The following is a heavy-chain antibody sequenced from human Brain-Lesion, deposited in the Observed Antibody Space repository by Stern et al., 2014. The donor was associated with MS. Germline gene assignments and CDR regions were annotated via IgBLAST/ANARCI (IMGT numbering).Heavy chain of an antibody. J-gene: IGHJ6*02. CDR3: ARGRVVPGFQYYATDV. CDR1: GGSISSGGYY. D-gene: IGHD2-2*01. Sequence: QDQLVESGPGLVKPSQTLSLSCTVSGGSISSGGYYWSWIRQPAGKGLEWIGRIFNSGSTSYNTSLKRWVTIAKATSKNQFSLRLNSMTAADTAVYYCARGRVVPGFQYYATDVWGQGTTVIVSS. V-gene: IGHV4-61*02. CDR2: IFNSGST.